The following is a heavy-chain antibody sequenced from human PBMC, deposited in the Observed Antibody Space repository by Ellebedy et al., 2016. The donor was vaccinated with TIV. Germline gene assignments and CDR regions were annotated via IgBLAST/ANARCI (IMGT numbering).Heavy chain of an antibody. Sequence: SETLSLTXAVYGPSFSGDFWSWIRQPPGKGLEWIGEINHSGSTNYNSSLKSRVAISVDTSKNQFSLRLSSVTAADTAVYYCARLGVVVPAAIYYWGQGTLVTVSS. CDR1: GPSFSGDF. CDR2: INHSGST. D-gene: IGHD2-2*02. CDR3: ARLGVVVPAAIYY. V-gene: IGHV4-34*01. J-gene: IGHJ4*02.